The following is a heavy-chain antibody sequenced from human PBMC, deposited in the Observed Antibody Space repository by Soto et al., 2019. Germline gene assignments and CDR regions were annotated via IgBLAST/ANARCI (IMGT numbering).Heavy chain of an antibody. J-gene: IGHJ6*03. Sequence: PSETLSLTCTVSGGSISTYYWSWIRQPPGKGLEWIGYIYYSGSTNYNPSLKSRVTISVDTSKNQFSLKLSSVTAADTAVYYCGIGILEANYYYYMDVWGKGTTVTVSS. CDR2: IYYSGST. CDR3: GIGILEANYYYYMDV. CDR1: GGSISTYY. D-gene: IGHD3-3*01. V-gene: IGHV4-59*08.